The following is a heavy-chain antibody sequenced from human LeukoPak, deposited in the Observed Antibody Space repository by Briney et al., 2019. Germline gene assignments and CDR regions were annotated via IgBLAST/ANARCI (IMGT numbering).Heavy chain of an antibody. CDR1: GFTFSTCA. V-gene: IGHV3-23*01. Sequence: GGSLRLSCAASGFTFSTCAMSWVRQAPGKGLEWVSGISGTTSGTYYADSVKGRFTISRDNSKNTLYLQMNSLRAEDTAVYYCAKHPEGIAVAGAYFDYWGQGTLVTVSS. CDR2: ISGTTSGT. CDR3: AKHPEGIAVAGAYFDY. D-gene: IGHD6-19*01. J-gene: IGHJ4*02.